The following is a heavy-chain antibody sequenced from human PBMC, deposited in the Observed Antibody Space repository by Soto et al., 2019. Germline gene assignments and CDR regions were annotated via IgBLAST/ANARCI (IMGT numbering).Heavy chain of an antibody. CDR3: ARGRRDVVVPAAYFDY. Sequence: QVQLVQSGAEVKKPGSSAKVSCKASGGTFSSYTISWVRQAPGQGLEWMGRIIPILGIANYAQKFQGRVTITADKSTSTAYMELSSLRSEDTAVYYCARGRRDVVVPAAYFDYWGQGTLVTVSS. CDR2: IIPILGIA. CDR1: GGTFSSYT. J-gene: IGHJ4*02. V-gene: IGHV1-69*02. D-gene: IGHD2-2*01.